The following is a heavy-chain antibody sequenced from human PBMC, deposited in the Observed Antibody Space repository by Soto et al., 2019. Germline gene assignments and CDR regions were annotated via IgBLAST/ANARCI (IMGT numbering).Heavy chain of an antibody. V-gene: IGHV4-4*07. D-gene: IGHD2-2*01. J-gene: IGHJ6*02. CDR3: AREVLGYCSSTSCYGYYYYGMDV. CDR2: IYTSGST. Sequence: PSETLSLTCTVSGGSISSYYWSWIRQPAGKGLEWIGRIYTSGSTNYNPSLKSRVTMSVDTSKNQFSLKLSSVTAADTAVYYCAREVLGYCSSTSCYGYYYYGMDVWGQGTTVTVSS. CDR1: GGSISSYY.